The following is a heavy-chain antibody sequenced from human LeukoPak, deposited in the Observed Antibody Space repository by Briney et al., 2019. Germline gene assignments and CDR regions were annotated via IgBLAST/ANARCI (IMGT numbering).Heavy chain of an antibody. CDR2: INPNSGGT. Sequence: ASVKVSCKASGYTFTGYYMHWVRQAPGQGLEWMGRINPNSGGTNYAQKFQGRVTMTRDTSISTAYMELSRVRSDYTAVYYCARGDSSGSQDAFDIWGQGTMVTVSS. J-gene: IGHJ3*02. V-gene: IGHV1-2*06. CDR1: GYTFTGYY. D-gene: IGHD3-22*01. CDR3: ARGDSSGSQDAFDI.